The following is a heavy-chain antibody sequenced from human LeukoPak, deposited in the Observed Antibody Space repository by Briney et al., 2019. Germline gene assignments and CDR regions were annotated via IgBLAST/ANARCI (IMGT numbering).Heavy chain of an antibody. CDR3: AKRASFDYGVDEDY. D-gene: IGHD4-17*01. CDR1: GFTFRDAG. CDR2: IKSKTDGGTT. Sequence: GGSLRLSCAASGFTFRDAGMSWVRQAPGKGLEWVGRIKSKTDGGTTDYAAPVKGRFTISRDNSKNTLYLQMNSLRAEDTAVYYCAKRASFDYGVDEDYWGQGTLVTVSS. V-gene: IGHV3-15*01. J-gene: IGHJ4*02.